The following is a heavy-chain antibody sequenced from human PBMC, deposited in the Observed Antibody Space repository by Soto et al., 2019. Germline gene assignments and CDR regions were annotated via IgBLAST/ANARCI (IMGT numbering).Heavy chain of an antibody. CDR2: FDPEDGET. J-gene: IGHJ5*02. Sequence: ASVKVSCKVSGDTLTELSMHWVRQAPGKGLAWMGCFDPEDGETIYAQKFQGRGTMTEDTATDTAYMELSSLRSEATAVYYCATAAFPPKEPDNNWFDPWGQGTLVTVSS. CDR1: GDTLTELS. V-gene: IGHV1-24*01. CDR3: ATAAFPPKEPDNNWFDP. D-gene: IGHD2-21*01.